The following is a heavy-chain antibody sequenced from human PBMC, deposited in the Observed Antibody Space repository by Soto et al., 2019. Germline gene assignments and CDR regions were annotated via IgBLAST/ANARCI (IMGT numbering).Heavy chain of an antibody. CDR2: IYYNGNA. Sequence: ASETLSLTCTVSGGSISSSSYYWGWIRQPPGKGLEWIGSIYYNGNAYYNPSLKSRVSMSVDTSKNQFSLSLSSVTAADTAVYYCARGRGYSYGLDPWGQGTLVTVSS. J-gene: IGHJ5*02. CDR3: ARGRGYSYGLDP. D-gene: IGHD5-18*01. CDR1: GGSISSSSYY. V-gene: IGHV4-39*01.